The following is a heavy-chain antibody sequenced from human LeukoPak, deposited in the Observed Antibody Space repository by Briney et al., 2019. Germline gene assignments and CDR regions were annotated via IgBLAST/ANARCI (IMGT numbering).Heavy chain of an antibody. CDR3: ARADYCSSTSCPPHYFDD. D-gene: IGHD2-2*01. CDR2: ISAYNGNT. Sequence: ASVKVSCKASGYTFTSYGISWVRQAPGQGLEWMGWISAYNGNTNYAQKLQGRVTMTTDTSTSTAYMELRSLRSDDTAVYYCARADYCSSTSCPPHYFDDWGQGTLVTVSS. CDR1: GYTFTSYG. J-gene: IGHJ4*02. V-gene: IGHV1-18*01.